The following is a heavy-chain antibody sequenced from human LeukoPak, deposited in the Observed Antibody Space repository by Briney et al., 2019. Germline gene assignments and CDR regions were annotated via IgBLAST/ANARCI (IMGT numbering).Heavy chain of an antibody. CDR3: AREGIVVVPAARRYFDY. J-gene: IGHJ4*02. CDR1: GFTFSSYS. D-gene: IGHD2-2*01. Sequence: PGGYLRLSCAASGFTFSSYSMNWVRQAPGKGLEWVSSISSSSSYIYYTDSVKGRFTISRGNAKNSLYLQMNSLRAEDTAVYYCAREGIVVVPAARRYFDYWGQGTLVTVSS. CDR2: ISSSSSYI. V-gene: IGHV3-21*01.